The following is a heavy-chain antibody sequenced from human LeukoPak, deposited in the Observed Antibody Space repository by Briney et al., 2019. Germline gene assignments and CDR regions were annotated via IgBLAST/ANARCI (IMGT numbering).Heavy chain of an antibody. J-gene: IGHJ4*02. Sequence: PSEILSLTCTVSGYYISDGYYWGWIRQPPGKGLEWIGSFYHSGSTYYNPSLKSRVTISVYKSKNQFSLKLSSVTAADTAVYYCARDPTGYCSSASCYTAYWGQGTPVTVSS. V-gene: IGHV4-38-2*02. CDR1: GYYISDGYY. CDR2: FYHSGST. CDR3: ARDPTGYCSSASCYTAY. D-gene: IGHD2-2*02.